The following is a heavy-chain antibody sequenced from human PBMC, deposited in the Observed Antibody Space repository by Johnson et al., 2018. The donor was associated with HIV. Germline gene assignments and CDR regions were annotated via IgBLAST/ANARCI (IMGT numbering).Heavy chain of an antibody. CDR3: TTEIAARRDAFDI. D-gene: IGHD6-6*01. J-gene: IGHJ3*02. CDR2: IKSKTDGGTT. V-gene: IGHV3-15*01. Sequence: VQLVESGGGLVKPGGSLRLSCAASGFTFSNAWMSWVRQAPGKGLEWVGRIKSKTDGGTTDYAAPVKGRFTISRDDSKNTLYLQMNSLKTEDTAVYYCTTEIAARRDAFDIWGQGTMVTVSS. CDR1: GFTFSNAW.